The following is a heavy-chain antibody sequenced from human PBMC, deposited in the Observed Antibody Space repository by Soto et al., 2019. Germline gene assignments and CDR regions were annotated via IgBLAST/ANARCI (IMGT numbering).Heavy chain of an antibody. Sequence: EVQLVESGGGLVKPGGSLRLSCAASGFTFSSYSMNWVRQAPGKGLEWVSSISSSSSYIYYADSVKGRFTISRDNAKNSLYLQMNGLRAEDTAVYYCARDLYEKSDYYGMDVWGQGTTVTVSS. J-gene: IGHJ6*02. CDR3: ARDLYEKSDYYGMDV. V-gene: IGHV3-21*01. CDR2: ISSSSSYI. CDR1: GFTFSSYS. D-gene: IGHD2-2*02.